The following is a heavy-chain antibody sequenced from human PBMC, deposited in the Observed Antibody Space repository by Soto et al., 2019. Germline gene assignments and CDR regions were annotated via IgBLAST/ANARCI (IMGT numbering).Heavy chain of an antibody. CDR3: ASGFRVFGVVIGYYYGMDV. V-gene: IGHV1-18*01. CDR1: GYTFTSYG. CDR2: ISAYDGNT. D-gene: IGHD3-3*01. Sequence: ASVKVSCKASGYTFTSYGISWVRQAPGQGLEWMGWISAYDGNTNYAQKLQGRVTMTTDTSTSTAYMELRSLRSDDTAVYYCASGFRVFGVVIGYYYGMDVWGQGTTV. J-gene: IGHJ6*02.